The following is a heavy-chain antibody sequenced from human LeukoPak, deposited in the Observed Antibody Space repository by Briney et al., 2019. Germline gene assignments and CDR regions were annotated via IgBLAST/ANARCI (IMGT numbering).Heavy chain of an antibody. CDR1: GFTVSSNE. J-gene: IGHJ4*02. D-gene: IGHD2-2*01. V-gene: IGHV3-38-3*01. CDR3: AKVYPAVGYFDY. CDR2: ISGGST. Sequence: GGSLRLSCAASGFTVSSNEMSWVRQAPGKGLEWVSSISGGSTYYADSRKGRFTISRDNSKNTLYLQMNSLRAEDTAVYYCAKVYPAVGYFDYWGREPWSPSPQ.